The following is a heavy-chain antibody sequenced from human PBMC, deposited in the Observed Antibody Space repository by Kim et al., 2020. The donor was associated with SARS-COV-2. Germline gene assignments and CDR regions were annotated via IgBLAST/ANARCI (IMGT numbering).Heavy chain of an antibody. CDR1: GFTFTSSA. Sequence: SVKVSCKASGFTFTSSAVQWVRQARGQRLEWIGWIVVGSGNTNYAQKFQERVTITRDMSTSTAYMELSSLRSEDTAVYYCAAVLRFLEWSPALWGQGTLVTVSS. D-gene: IGHD3-3*01. CDR3: AAVLRFLEWSPAL. V-gene: IGHV1-58*01. J-gene: IGHJ4*02. CDR2: IVVGSGNT.